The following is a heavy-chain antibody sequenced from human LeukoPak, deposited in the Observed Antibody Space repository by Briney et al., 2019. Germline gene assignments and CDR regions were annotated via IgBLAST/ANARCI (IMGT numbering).Heavy chain of an antibody. Sequence: GASVKVSCKASGGTFSSYAISWVRQAPGQGLEWMGGIIPIFGTANYAQKFQGRVTITADESTSTAYMELSSLRSEDTAAYYCARVGRGDTMVRGVIIKPRNYYYYYMDVWGKGTTVTISS. J-gene: IGHJ6*03. CDR2: IIPIFGTA. D-gene: IGHD3-10*01. CDR1: GGTFSSYA. V-gene: IGHV1-69*13. CDR3: ARVGRGDTMVRGVIIKPRNYYYYYMDV.